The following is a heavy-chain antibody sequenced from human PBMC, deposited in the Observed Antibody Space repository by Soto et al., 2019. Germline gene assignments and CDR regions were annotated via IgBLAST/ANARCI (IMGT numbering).Heavy chain of an antibody. CDR3: ASGDCVGGTCYSLAGSFYYYMDV. Sequence: EVQLVESGGGLVQPGGSLRLSCVASGFTFSNYWMYWVRQAPGEGLVWVSRINSDGSVSSYADSVKGRLTISRDNVKNTLYLQMDSLRAEDTAVYYCASGDCVGGTCYSLAGSFYYYMDVWGKGTRVTVFS. CDR2: INSDGSVS. D-gene: IGHD2-15*01. CDR1: GFTFSNYW. J-gene: IGHJ6*03. V-gene: IGHV3-74*01.